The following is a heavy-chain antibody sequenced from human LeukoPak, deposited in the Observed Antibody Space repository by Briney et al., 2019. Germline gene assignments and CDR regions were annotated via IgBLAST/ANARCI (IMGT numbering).Heavy chain of an antibody. CDR1: GFTLSNCW. J-gene: IGHJ4*02. CDR2: INQDGSEK. V-gene: IGHV3-7*01. Sequence: GGSLRLSCAVSGFTLSNCWMSWVRQAPGKGLEWVANINQDGSEKYYVDSVKGRFTISRDNAKTSLYLQMNGLRAEATAVYYCARGLVVGPSAHSAIFDYWGQGTLVTVSS. D-gene: IGHD2-2*01. CDR3: ARGLVVGPSAHSAIFDY.